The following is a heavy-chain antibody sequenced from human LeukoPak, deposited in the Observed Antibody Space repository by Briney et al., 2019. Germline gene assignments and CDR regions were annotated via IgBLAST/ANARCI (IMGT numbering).Heavy chain of an antibody. CDR2: ISSSGTTV. CDR3: ARSIKGDSDH. V-gene: IGHV3-48*03. J-gene: IGHJ4*02. CDR1: GFTFRSYE. Sequence: GGSLRLSCAASGFTFRSYEMNWVRQAPGKGRDGVSYISSSGTTVYYADSVKGRFTVSRDNAKNSLYLQMNSLRAEDTAVYYCARSIKGDSDHWGQGTLVTVSS. D-gene: IGHD3-10*01.